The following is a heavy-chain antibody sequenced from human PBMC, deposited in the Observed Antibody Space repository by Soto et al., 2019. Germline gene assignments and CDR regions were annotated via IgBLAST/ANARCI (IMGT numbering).Heavy chain of an antibody. CDR2: IYFNGNT. CDR1: GGSISSHY. J-gene: IGHJ4*02. Sequence: PSETLSLTCTVSGGSISSHYWSWIRQPPGKGLEWIGQIYFNGNTNYDPSLKSRVTISVDTPKNQFSLKLRSVTAADTAVYYCARDRGPFDYWGQGTLVTVS. V-gene: IGHV4-59*11. CDR3: ARDRGPFDY. D-gene: IGHD3-10*01.